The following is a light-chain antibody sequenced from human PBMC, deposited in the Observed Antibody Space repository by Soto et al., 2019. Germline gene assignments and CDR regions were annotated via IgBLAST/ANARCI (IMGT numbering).Light chain of an antibody. CDR2: GAS. CDR3: QQYYTRPLT. CDR1: QSVSSN. V-gene: IGKV3-15*01. Sequence: EIVMTQSPATLSVSPMEIATLSFRASQSVSSNLAWYQQKPGQAPRLLIYGASSRATGIPVRFSGSGSGTEFTLTISSLQSEDFAVYYCQQYYTRPLTFGQGTRLEIK. J-gene: IGKJ5*01.